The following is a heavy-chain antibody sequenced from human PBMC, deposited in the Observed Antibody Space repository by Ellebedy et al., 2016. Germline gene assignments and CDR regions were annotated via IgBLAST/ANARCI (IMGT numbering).Heavy chain of an antibody. Sequence: GGSLRLSCAVSRFTFSDNYMSWVRQAPGKGLEWVGRIKSKTDGGTPDYTAPVKGRFTISRDDSKNTLYLQMNSLKIEDTAVYYCTTTGKSGSRHWYKGLDVWGQGTTVTVSS. V-gene: IGHV3-15*01. CDR3: TTTGKSGSRHWYKGLDV. CDR2: IKSKTDGGTP. D-gene: IGHD1-1*01. CDR1: RFTFSDNY. J-gene: IGHJ6*02.